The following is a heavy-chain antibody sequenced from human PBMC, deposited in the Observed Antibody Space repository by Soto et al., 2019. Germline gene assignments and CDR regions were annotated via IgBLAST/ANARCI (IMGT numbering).Heavy chain of an antibody. J-gene: IGHJ4*02. V-gene: IGHV4-39*01. CDR2: IYYTGST. D-gene: IGHD3-10*01. CDR1: GGSISSSSYY. Sequence: QLQLQESGPGLVKPSETLSLTCTVSGGSISSSSYYWGWIRQPPGKGLEWIGKIYYTGSTHYNPSLKSRVTMFVETSKNQFSLKLNSVTAADTAMYYCARELGSGSYIDYWGQGTLVTVSS. CDR3: ARELGSGSYIDY.